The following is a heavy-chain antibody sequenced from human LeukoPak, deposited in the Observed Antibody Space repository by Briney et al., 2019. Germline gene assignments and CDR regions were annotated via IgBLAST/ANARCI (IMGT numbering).Heavy chain of an antibody. CDR3: ARDSRIQLWLLFDY. Sequence: PGRSLRLSCAASGFTFSSYSMNWVRQAPGKGLEWVSSISSSSSYIYYADSVKGRFTISRDNAKNSLYLQMNSLRAEDTAEYYCARDSRIQLWLLFDYWGQGTLVTVSS. J-gene: IGHJ4*02. D-gene: IGHD5-18*01. CDR1: GFTFSSYS. CDR2: ISSSSSYI. V-gene: IGHV3-21*01.